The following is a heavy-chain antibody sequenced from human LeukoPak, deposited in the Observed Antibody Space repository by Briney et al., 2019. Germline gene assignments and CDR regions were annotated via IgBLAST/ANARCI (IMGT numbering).Heavy chain of an antibody. CDR1: GDSVSSNSAA. D-gene: IGHD4-17*01. J-gene: IGHJ4*02. Sequence: SQTLSPTCAISGDSVSSNSAAWNWIRQSPSRGLEWLGRTYYRSKWYNDYAVSVKGRITINPDTSKNQFSLQLNSVTPEDTAVYYCARAGVRMTTVTADFDYWGQGTLVTVSS. V-gene: IGHV6-1*01. CDR3: ARAGVRMTTVTADFDY. CDR2: TYYRSKWYN.